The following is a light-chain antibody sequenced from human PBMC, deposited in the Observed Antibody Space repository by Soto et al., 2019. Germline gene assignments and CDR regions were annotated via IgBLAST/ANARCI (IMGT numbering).Light chain of an antibody. CDR2: GIS. J-gene: IGKJ2*01. CDR3: QQYDSSPYT. CDR1: QSISNSY. V-gene: IGKV3-20*01. Sequence: EIVLTQSPGTLSLSPGERATLSCRASQSISNSYLAWYQQKPGQAPRLVIHGISTRAAGVPDRFSGGGSGTDFSLTISRLEPEDFPVYYCQQYDSSPYTFGKGTKVDIK.